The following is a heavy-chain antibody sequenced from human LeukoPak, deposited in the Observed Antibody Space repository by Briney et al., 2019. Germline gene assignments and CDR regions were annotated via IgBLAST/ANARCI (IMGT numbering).Heavy chain of an antibody. CDR1: DDSITMYY. J-gene: IGHJ6*03. CDR2: VDHTGST. V-gene: IGHV4-59*01. CDR3: ARVLFYYDSSGYPEYYYYMDV. D-gene: IGHD3-22*01. Sequence: SETLSLTCSVSDDSITMYYWTWIRQPPGKGLEWIGYVDHTGSTNYNPSLKSRVTISVDTSKNQFSLKLSSVTAADTAVYYCARVLFYYDSSGYPEYYYYMDVWGKGTTVTVSS.